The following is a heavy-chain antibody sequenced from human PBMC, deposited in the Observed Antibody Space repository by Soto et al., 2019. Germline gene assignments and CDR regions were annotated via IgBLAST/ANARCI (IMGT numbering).Heavy chain of an antibody. Sequence: PSETLSLTCAVYGGSFIGYYGTWIRQPPGKGLEWIGEINHSGSTNYNPSLKSRVTISVDTSKNQFSLKLSSVTAADTAVYYCARDKGRITMVRGVIMPDYYYYGMDVWGQGTTVTVSS. V-gene: IGHV4-34*01. CDR1: GGSFIGYY. J-gene: IGHJ6*02. CDR3: ARDKGRITMVRGVIMPDYYYYGMDV. D-gene: IGHD3-10*01. CDR2: INHSGST.